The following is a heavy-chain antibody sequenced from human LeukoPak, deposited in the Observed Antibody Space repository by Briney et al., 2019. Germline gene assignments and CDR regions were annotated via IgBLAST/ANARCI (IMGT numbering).Heavy chain of an antibody. CDR1: GYTFTSYG. J-gene: IGHJ5*02. CDR2: ISAYNGNT. D-gene: IGHD6-13*01. V-gene: IGHV1-18*01. CDR3: AREAAAGKKNWFDP. Sequence: ASVKVSCKASGYTFTSYGISWVRQAPGQGLEWMGWISAYNGNTNYAQRLQGRATMTTDTSTSTAYMELRSLRSDDTAVYYCAREAAAGKKNWFDPWGQGTLVTVSS.